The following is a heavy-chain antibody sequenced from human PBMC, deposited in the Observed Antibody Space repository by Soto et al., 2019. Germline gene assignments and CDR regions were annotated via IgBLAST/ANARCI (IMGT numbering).Heavy chain of an antibody. Sequence: ETLSLTCTVSVGSVSSDTHYWRWIRQPPGKRLEWIGFIYSSGSTNYNPSLKSRVTMSVDTSKNQFSLKLRSVIVADTAVYHCARFVRSCSGTTCYTRADVWGQGTTVTVSS. J-gene: IGHJ6*02. D-gene: IGHD2-2*02. V-gene: IGHV4-61*01. CDR2: IYSSGST. CDR3: ARFVRSCSGTTCYTRADV. CDR1: VGSVSSDTHY.